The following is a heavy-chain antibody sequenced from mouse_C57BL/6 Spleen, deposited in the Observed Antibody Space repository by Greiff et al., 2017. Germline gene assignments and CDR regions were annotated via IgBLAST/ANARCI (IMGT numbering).Heavy chain of an antibody. J-gene: IGHJ1*03. CDR3: ARAYGSSYRYFDV. CDR2: IDPEDGET. D-gene: IGHD1-1*01. CDR1: GFHIKDYY. V-gene: IGHV14-2*01. Sequence: EVQLQESGAELVKPGASVKLSCTASGFHIKDYYMHWVKQRTEQGLQWIGRIDPEDGETKYAPKFQGKATITADTSANTAYLQLSSLTSEDTAVYYCARAYGSSYRYFDVWGTGTTVTVSS.